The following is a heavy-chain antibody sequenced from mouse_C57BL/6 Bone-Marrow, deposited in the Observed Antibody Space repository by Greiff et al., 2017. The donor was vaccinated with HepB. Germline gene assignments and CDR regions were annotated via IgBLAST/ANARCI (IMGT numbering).Heavy chain of an antibody. Sequence: EVQLVESGPGLVKPSQSLSLTCSVSGYSITSGYFWNWIRQFTGNKLEWMGYISYDGSNNYKPSLKNRISITRDTSKNQFFLKLNTVATEDTATYCCARGDYYGSIWFAYWGQGTLVTVSA. V-gene: IGHV3-6*01. D-gene: IGHD1-1*01. CDR2: ISYDGSN. J-gene: IGHJ3*01. CDR1: GYSITSGYF. CDR3: ARGDYYGSIWFAY.